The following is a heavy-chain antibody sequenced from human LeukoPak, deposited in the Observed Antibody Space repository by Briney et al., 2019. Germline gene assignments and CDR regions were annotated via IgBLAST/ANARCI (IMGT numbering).Heavy chain of an antibody. CDR3: SAGDFDY. D-gene: IGHD1-1*01. Sequence: QPGGSLRLSCAASGFTFSSYGMHWVRQAPGKGLEWVAFIRYDGSNKYYADSVKGRFSISRDNSKNTLYLQVNSLRAEDTAVYYCSAGDFDYWGQGTLVTVSS. V-gene: IGHV3-30*02. CDR2: IRYDGSNK. J-gene: IGHJ4*02. CDR1: GFTFSSYG.